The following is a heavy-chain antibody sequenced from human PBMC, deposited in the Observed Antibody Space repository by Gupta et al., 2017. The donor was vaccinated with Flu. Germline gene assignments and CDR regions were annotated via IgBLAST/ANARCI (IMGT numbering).Heavy chain of an antibody. Sequence: QVHLVQSGTEVKKPGSSVKVSCKGSDDTFSSYAISWVRQAPAQGFEGMGGIIPLLGTETYAQKFQGRCPVTADKPTSTAYMELSSLRSEDTAVYYCSGHVTVVPGAVGSFYYPLDVWGQGTAVTVSS. D-gene: IGHD2-2*01. CDR1: DDTFSSYA. V-gene: IGHV1-69*06. J-gene: IGHJ6*02. CDR2: IIPLLGTE. CDR3: SGHVTVVPGAVGSFYYPLDV.